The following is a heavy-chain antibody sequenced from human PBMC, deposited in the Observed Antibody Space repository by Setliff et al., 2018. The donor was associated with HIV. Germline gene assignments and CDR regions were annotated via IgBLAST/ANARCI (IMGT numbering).Heavy chain of an antibody. J-gene: IGHJ6*03. CDR3: VRAYYDFRGGDNHHMDV. V-gene: IGHV3-21*06. CDR2: ISSSTVYV. CDR1: GSTFSTYT. D-gene: IGHD3-3*01. Sequence: PGGSLRLSCVASGSTFSTYTMNWVRQAPGKGLEWVSSISSSTVYVYYADSVKGRFTISRDNAQNSLFLQMTSLRVDDTAVYYCVRAYYDFRGGDNHHMDVWGTGSTVTVSS.